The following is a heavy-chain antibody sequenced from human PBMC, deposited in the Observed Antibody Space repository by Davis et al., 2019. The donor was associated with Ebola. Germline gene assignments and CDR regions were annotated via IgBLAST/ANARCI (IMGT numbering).Heavy chain of an antibody. CDR1: GFTFSSYS. Sequence: GGSLRLSCAASGFTFSSYSMNWVRQAPGKGLEWVSYISSSSSTIYYADSVKGRFTISRDNAKNSLYLQMNSLRAEDTAVYYCAKELGSYYDLYYYGMDVWGKGTTVTVSS. D-gene: IGHD1-26*01. CDR3: AKELGSYYDLYYYGMDV. J-gene: IGHJ6*04. V-gene: IGHV3-48*01. CDR2: ISSSSSTI.